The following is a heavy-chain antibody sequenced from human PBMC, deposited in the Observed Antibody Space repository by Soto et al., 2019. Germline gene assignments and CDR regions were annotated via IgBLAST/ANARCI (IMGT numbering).Heavy chain of an antibody. CDR3: GRGPSIRLGARFDP. Sequence: QVRLVQSGAEVKKPGASVKVSCKASGYTFTGYYMHRVRQAAGQGLEWMGWINPNSGGTNYAQKFQGRVTMTRDTSVGTSDMELGRLRSDDPAVYYCGRGPSIRLGARFDPWGQGTLVTVSS. D-gene: IGHD3-16*01. CDR1: GYTFTGYY. V-gene: IGHV1-2*02. CDR2: INPNSGGT. J-gene: IGHJ5*02.